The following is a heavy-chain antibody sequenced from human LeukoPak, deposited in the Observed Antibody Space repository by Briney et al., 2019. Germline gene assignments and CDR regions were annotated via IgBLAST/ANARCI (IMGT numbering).Heavy chain of an antibody. V-gene: IGHV3-48*01. D-gene: IGHD6-13*01. CDR3: ARAFYSSSWAPLDF. CDR1: GFTFRTYR. Sequence: GGSLRHSCVASGFTFRTYRMHWVRQAPGKGLEWVSYISSDSRNIYYADSVKGRFTISRDNAKNSLFLHMNSLRSEDTAVYYCARAFYSSSWAPLDFWGQGTLLTVSS. CDR2: ISSDSRNI. J-gene: IGHJ4*02.